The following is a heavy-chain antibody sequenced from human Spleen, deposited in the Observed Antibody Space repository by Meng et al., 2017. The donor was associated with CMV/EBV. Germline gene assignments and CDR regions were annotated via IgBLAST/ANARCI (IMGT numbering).Heavy chain of an antibody. Sequence: ASVKVSCKASGYTFTSYYMHWVRQAPGQGLEWMGIINPSGGSTSYAQKFQGRVTMTRDTSTSTVYMELSSLRSEDTAVYYCARARGAVSKYGSGSYEADYWGQGTLVTVSS. CDR2: INPSGGST. D-gene: IGHD3-10*01. J-gene: IGHJ4*02. CDR1: GYTFTSYY. V-gene: IGHV1-46*01. CDR3: ARARGAVSKYGSGSYEADY.